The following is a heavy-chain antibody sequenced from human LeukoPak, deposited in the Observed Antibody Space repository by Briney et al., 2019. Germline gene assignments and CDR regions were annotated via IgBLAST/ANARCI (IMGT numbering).Heavy chain of an antibody. D-gene: IGHD3-16*01. V-gene: IGHV3-23*01. CDR1: GFTFSSHG. J-gene: IGHJ4*02. Sequence: GGSLRLSCAASGFTFSSHGMSWVRQAPGKGLEWVSTISGSGDYTYYADSVKGRFTISRDNSKNTVDLQMNSLRAEDTAVYYCARDVIYDSEIYSYGDSWGQGTLVTVSS. CDR3: ARDVIYDSEIYSYGDS. CDR2: ISGSGDYT.